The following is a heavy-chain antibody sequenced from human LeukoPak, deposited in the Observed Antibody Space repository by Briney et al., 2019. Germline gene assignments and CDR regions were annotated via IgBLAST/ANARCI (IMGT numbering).Heavy chain of an antibody. J-gene: IGHJ6*02. D-gene: IGHD4-23*01. V-gene: IGHV3-23*01. CDR3: AKDRSFFSYGGNYPYGMDV. CDR1: GFTFSSYA. Sequence: GGSLRLSCAASGFTFSSYAMSWVRQAPGKGLEWVSGNSGSGTTYYADSVKGRFTISRDNSKNTLYLQMNSLRADGTAIYYCAKDRSFFSYGGNYPYGMDVWGQGTTVTVSS. CDR2: NSGSGTT.